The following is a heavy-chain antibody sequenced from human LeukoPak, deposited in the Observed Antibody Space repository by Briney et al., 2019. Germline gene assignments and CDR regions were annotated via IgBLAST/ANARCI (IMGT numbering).Heavy chain of an antibody. Sequence: GRSLKLSCAASGFTFDDYAMHWVRQAPGKGLEWVSGISWNSGSIGYADSVKGRFTISRDNAKNSLYLQMNSLRAEDTALYYCAKDMGIAVSTPTGFDYWGQGTLVTVSS. J-gene: IGHJ4*02. CDR1: GFTFDDYA. V-gene: IGHV3-9*01. CDR3: AKDMGIAVSTPTGFDY. CDR2: ISWNSGSI. D-gene: IGHD6-19*01.